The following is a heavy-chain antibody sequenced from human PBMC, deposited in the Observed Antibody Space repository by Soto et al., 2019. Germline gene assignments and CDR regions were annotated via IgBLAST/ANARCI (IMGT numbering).Heavy chain of an antibody. CDR3: ARSIAARQVYNYYYGMDV. V-gene: IGHV3-48*02. Sequence: GGSLRLSCAASGFTFSSYSMNWVRQAPGKGLEWVSYISSSSSTIYYADSVKGRFTISRDNAKNSLYLQMNSLRDEDTAVYYCARSIAARQVYNYYYGMDVWGQGTTVTVSS. J-gene: IGHJ6*02. CDR1: GFTFSSYS. CDR2: ISSSSSTI. D-gene: IGHD6-6*01.